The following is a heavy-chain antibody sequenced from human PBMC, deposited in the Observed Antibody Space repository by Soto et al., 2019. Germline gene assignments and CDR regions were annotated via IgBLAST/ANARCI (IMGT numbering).Heavy chain of an antibody. Sequence: GGSLRLSCAASGFTFSSYSMNWVRQAPGKGLEWVSYISSSSTIYYADSVKGRFTISRDNAKNSLYLQMNSLRDEDTAVYYCARDDLLEMATITGGFDYWGQGTLVTVSS. D-gene: IGHD5-12*01. CDR2: ISSSSTI. V-gene: IGHV3-48*02. CDR3: ARDDLLEMATITGGFDY. CDR1: GFTFSSYS. J-gene: IGHJ4*02.